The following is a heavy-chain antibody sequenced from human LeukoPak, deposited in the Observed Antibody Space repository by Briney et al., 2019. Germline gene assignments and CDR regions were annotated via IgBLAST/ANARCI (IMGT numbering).Heavy chain of an antibody. CDR3: ARQIGVVGIAALTRYYYYMDV. Sequence: SETLYLTGTDSGGSISSSSYYWGWIRQPPGKGLEWIGSIYYSGSTYYNPSLKSRVTISVDTSKNQFSLKLSTVSAAVTAVYYCARQIGVVGIAALTRYYYYMDVWGKGTTVTVSS. CDR2: IYYSGST. CDR1: GGSISSSSYY. V-gene: IGHV4-39*01. J-gene: IGHJ6*03. D-gene: IGHD6-6*01.